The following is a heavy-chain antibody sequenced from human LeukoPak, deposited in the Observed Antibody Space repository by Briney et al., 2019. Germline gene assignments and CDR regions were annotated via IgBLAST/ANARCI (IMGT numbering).Heavy chain of an antibody. V-gene: IGHV3-53*01. CDR2: IYSGGST. J-gene: IGHJ4*02. CDR3: AGSGYSYGVDY. Sequence: GGSLRLSCAASGFTFSSYGMSWVRQAPGKGLEWVSVIYSGGSTYYADSVKGRFTTSRDNSKNTLYLQMNSLRAEDTAVYYCAGSGYSYGVDYWGQGTLVTVSS. CDR1: GFTFSSYG. D-gene: IGHD5-18*01.